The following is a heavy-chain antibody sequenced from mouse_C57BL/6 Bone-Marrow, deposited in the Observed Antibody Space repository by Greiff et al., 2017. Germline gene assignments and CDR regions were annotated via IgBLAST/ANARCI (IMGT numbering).Heavy chain of an antibody. CDR2: IYPGDGDT. Sequence: VQLVESGPELVKPGASVKISCKASGYAFSSSWMNWVKQRPGKGLEWIGRIYPGDGDTNYNGKFKGKATLTADKSSSTAYMQLSSLTSEDSAVYFCARYNYYGSSYSDYWGQGTTLTVSS. V-gene: IGHV1-82*01. CDR1: GYAFSSSW. J-gene: IGHJ2*01. CDR3: ARYNYYGSSYSDY. D-gene: IGHD1-1*01.